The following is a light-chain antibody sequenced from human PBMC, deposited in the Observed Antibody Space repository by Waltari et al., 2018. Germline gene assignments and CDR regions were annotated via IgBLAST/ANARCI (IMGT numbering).Light chain of an antibody. CDR1: SSHVGGYNY. CDR3: SSYTSSSTVV. Sequence: QSALTPPASVSGSPGQSITISCTGTSSHVGGYNYVPWYQPHPSKAPKLMSYDVSNRPSGVSNRFSGSKSGNTASLTISGLQAEDEADYYCSSYTSSSTVVFGGGTKLTVL. CDR2: DVS. J-gene: IGLJ2*01. V-gene: IGLV2-14*03.